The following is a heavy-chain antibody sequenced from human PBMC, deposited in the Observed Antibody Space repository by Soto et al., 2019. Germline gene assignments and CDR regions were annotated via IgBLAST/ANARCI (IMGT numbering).Heavy chain of an antibody. Sequence: PSETLSLTCAVYGGSFSGYYWSWIRQPPGKGLEWIGEINHSGSTNYNPSLKSRVTISVDTSKNQFSLKLSSVTAADTAVYYCARGPAAYCSGGSCRFDYWGQGTLVTVSS. V-gene: IGHV4-34*01. CDR1: GGSFSGYY. J-gene: IGHJ4*02. CDR3: ARGPAAYCSGGSCRFDY. CDR2: INHSGST. D-gene: IGHD2-15*01.